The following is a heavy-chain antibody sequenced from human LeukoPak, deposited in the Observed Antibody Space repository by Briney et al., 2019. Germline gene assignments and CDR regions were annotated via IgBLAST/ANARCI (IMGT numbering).Heavy chain of an antibody. J-gene: IGHJ4*02. CDR2: ISSDGSTT. CDR3: VRNFATGD. V-gene: IGHV3-74*01. Sequence: GGSLRLSCAASGFTFSSYGMYWVRQAPGTGLVWVTRISSDGSTTTYADSVRGRFTISRDNAKSTLYLQMSSLRVEDTAVYHCVRNFATGDWGQGTLVTVSS. CDR1: GFTFSSYG. D-gene: IGHD1-14*01.